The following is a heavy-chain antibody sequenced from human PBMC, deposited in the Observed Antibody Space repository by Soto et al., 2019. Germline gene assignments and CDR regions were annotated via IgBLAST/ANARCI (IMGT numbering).Heavy chain of an antibody. V-gene: IGHV3-11*06. D-gene: IGHD3-10*01. CDR1: GFTFSDYY. J-gene: IGHJ4*02. Sequence: PGGSLRLSCAASGFTFSDYYMSWIRQAPGKGLEWVSYISSSSSYTNYADSVKGRFTISRDNAKNSLYLQMNSLRAEDTAVYYCARDITYYYGSGSHYFDYWGQGTLVTVPQ. CDR3: ARDITYYYGSGSHYFDY. CDR2: ISSSSSYT.